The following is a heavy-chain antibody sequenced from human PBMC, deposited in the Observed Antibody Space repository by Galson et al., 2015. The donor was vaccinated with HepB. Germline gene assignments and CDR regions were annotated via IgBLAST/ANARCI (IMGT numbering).Heavy chain of an antibody. Sequence: SCKASGGTFSSYPITWVRQAPGQGLEWLGRIIPLLGTTKYSQKSQDRVTITADKSTGTAYMELTDLTSEDTAIYYCARVGGRGHTFDYWGQGTQVTGSS. J-gene: IGHJ4*02. D-gene: IGHD2-15*01. CDR3: ARVGGRGHTFDY. CDR2: IIPLLGTT. CDR1: GGTFSSYP. V-gene: IGHV1-69*08.